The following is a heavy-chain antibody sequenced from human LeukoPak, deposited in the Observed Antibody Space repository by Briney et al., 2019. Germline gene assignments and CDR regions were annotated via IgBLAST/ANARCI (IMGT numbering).Heavy chain of an antibody. V-gene: IGHV3-23*01. CDR3: AKGDTSMVISFDY. J-gene: IGHJ4*02. CDR1: GFNFANYA. Sequence: GGSLRLSCAASGFNFANYAVTWVRQAPGKGLEWVSSISDRGGDTYYADSVKGRFTISRDNSKNTLYLQMNSLKADDTALYYCAKGDTSMVISFDYWGQGTLVTVSS. D-gene: IGHD5-18*01. CDR2: ISDRGGDT.